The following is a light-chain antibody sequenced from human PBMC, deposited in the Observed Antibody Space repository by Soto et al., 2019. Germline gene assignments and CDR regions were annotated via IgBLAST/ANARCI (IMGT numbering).Light chain of an antibody. V-gene: IGKV3-20*01. CDR1: QSVPKNY. Sequence: DIVLTQSPGTLSLSPGERATLSCRASQSVPKNYLAWYQQKPGQAPRLLIYGPSSRATGIPDRFSGSGSGTDFTLSISSLEPEDFAMYYCQQYTTSPHTFGQGTKVEVK. CDR3: QQYTTSPHT. CDR2: GPS. J-gene: IGKJ1*01.